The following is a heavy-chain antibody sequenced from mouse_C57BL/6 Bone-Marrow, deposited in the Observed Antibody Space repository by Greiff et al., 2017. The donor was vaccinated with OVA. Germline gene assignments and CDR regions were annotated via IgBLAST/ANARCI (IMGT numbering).Heavy chain of an antibody. CDR1: GYSFTSYY. V-gene: IGHV1-66*01. CDR2: IYPGSGNT. J-gene: IGHJ1*03. D-gene: IGHD1-1*01. Sequence: VQLQQSGPELVKPGASVKISCKASGYSFTSYYIHWVKQRPGQGLEWIGWIYPGSGNTKYNEKFKGKATLTADTSSSTAYMQLSRLTSEDSAVYYCAREGIYYYGSGYFDVWGTGTTVTVSS. CDR3: AREGIYYYGSGYFDV.